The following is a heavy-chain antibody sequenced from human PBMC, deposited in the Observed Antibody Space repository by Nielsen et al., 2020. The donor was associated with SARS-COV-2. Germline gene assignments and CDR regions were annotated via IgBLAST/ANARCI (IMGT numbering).Heavy chain of an antibody. Sequence: ETLSLTCAASGFTFSNFFMSWVRQAPGKGLEWVANINGDGLVKLYVDSVKGRFTISRDNAQKSVYLQMNSLRAEDTAVYYCANGVRGAYWGQGTLVTVSS. J-gene: IGHJ4*02. CDR2: INGDGLVK. CDR3: ANGVRGAY. CDR1: GFTFSNFF. D-gene: IGHD3-10*01. V-gene: IGHV3-7*05.